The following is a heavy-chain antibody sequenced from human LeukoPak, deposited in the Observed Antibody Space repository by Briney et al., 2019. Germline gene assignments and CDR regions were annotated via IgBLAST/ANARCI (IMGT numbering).Heavy chain of an antibody. CDR2: ISWNSGSI. Sequence: GGSLRLSCAASGFSFSTYNMNWVRQAPGQRLEWVSGISWNSGSIGYADSVKGRFTISRDNAKNSLYLQMNSLRAEDTALYYCAKGGDYDILTGDNWFDPWGQGTLVTVSS. D-gene: IGHD3-9*01. CDR1: GFSFSTYN. V-gene: IGHV3-9*01. J-gene: IGHJ5*02. CDR3: AKGGDYDILTGDNWFDP.